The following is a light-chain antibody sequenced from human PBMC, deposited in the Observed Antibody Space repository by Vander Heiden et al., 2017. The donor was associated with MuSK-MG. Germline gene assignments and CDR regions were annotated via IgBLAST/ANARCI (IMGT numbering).Light chain of an antibody. CDR2: AAT. CDR1: QSSSSY. Sequence: DIQLTQSPSSLSASVGDRVTITCRASQSSSSYLKWYQQKPGKAPKLLIDAATRLQSGVPTRFSGSGSGTDFTLTISRLQPEDVATYYCQQSYSTPWTFGQGTKVEIK. CDR3: QQSYSTPWT. V-gene: IGKV1-39*01. J-gene: IGKJ1*01.